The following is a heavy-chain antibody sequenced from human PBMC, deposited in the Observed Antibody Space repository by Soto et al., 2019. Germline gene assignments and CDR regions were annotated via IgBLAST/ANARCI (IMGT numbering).Heavy chain of an antibody. CDR1: GGTFSSYA. J-gene: IGHJ6*02. CDR2: IIPIFGTA. D-gene: IGHD2-21*02. CDR3: ARVYCGGDCSQGLLPLYYYYYGMDV. Sequence: QVQLVQSGAEVKKPGSSVKVSCKASGGTFSSYAISWVRQAPGQGLEWMGGIIPIFGTANYAQKFQGRVTITADESTSTAYMELSSLISEDTAVYYCARVYCGGDCSQGLLPLYYYYYGMDVWGQGTTVTVSS. V-gene: IGHV1-69*01.